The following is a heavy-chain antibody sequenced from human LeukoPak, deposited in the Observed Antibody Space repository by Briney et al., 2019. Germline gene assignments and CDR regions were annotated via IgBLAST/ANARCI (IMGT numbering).Heavy chain of an antibody. Sequence: GRSLRLSCAASGFTFSSYAMHWVRQAPGKGLEWVAVISYDGSNKYYADSVKGRFTISRDNSKNTLYLQMNSLRAEDTAVYYCARDLSPYYDSSGCLIWGQGTLVTVSS. D-gene: IGHD3-22*01. V-gene: IGHV3-30-3*01. CDR1: GFTFSSYA. J-gene: IGHJ4*02. CDR2: ISYDGSNK. CDR3: ARDLSPYYDSSGCLI.